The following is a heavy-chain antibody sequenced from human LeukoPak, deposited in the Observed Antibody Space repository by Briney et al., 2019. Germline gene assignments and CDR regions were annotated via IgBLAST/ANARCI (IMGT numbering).Heavy chain of an antibody. V-gene: IGHV3-21*01. CDR2: ISSSSSYI. J-gene: IGHJ6*03. Sequence: GGSLRLSCAASGLTFSSYSMNWVRQAPGKGLEWVSSISSSSSYICYADSVKGRFTISRDNAKNSLYLQMNSLRAEDTAVYYCARITYYDILTGYSTAMDVWGKGTTVTVSS. CDR3: ARITYYDILTGYSTAMDV. D-gene: IGHD3-9*01. CDR1: GLTFSSYS.